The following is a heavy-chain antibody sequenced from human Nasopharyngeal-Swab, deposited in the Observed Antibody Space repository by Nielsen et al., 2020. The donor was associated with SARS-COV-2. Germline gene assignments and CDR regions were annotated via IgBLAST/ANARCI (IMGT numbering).Heavy chain of an antibody. CDR2: INPSGGST. CDR3: ARDGSSGGATSAFDI. Sequence: ASVKVSCKAPGYTFTSYYMHWVRQAPGQGLEWMGIINPSGGSTSYAQKFQGRVTMTRDTSTSTVYMELSSLRSEDTAVYYCARDGSSGGATSAFDIWGQGTMVTVSS. V-gene: IGHV1-46*01. D-gene: IGHD1-26*01. CDR1: GYTFTSYY. J-gene: IGHJ3*02.